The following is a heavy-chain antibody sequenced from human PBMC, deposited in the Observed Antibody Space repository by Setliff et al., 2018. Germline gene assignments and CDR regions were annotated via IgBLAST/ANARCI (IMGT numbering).Heavy chain of an antibody. J-gene: IGHJ6*03. V-gene: IGHV1-69*05. D-gene: IGHD5-18*01. CDR2: TIPMFGST. CDR3: VREGVDTRSSTDYRYYMDV. Sequence: GASVKVSCKASGDTFRSYGISWVRQAPGQGLEWMGGTIPMFGSTSYAQKFQGRFTIITDESTTTAYMELSSLGSEDTAVYYCVREGVDTRSSTDYRYYMDVWGKGITVTVS. CDR1: GDTFRSYG.